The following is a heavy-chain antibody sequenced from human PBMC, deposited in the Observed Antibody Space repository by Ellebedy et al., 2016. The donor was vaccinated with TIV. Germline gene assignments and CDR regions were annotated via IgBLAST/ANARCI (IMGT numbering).Heavy chain of an antibody. CDR2: ISYDGSNQ. D-gene: IGHD3-3*01. V-gene: IGHV3-30-3*01. Sequence: GESLKISCAASGFIFSSYAMHWVRQAPGKGLEWVAVISYDGSNQYYAASVKGRFTISRDNSKNTLYLQMNSLRAEDTALYYCARTFGVVITPFDYWGQGTLVTVSS. CDR1: GFIFSSYA. CDR3: ARTFGVVITPFDY. J-gene: IGHJ4*02.